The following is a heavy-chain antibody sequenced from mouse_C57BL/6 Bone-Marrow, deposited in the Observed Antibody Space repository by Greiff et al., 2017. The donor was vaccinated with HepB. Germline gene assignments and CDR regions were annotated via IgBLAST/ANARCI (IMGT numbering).Heavy chain of an antibody. Sequence: QVQLQQSGPELVKPGASVKLSCKASGYTFTSYWMHWVKQRPGRGLEWIGRIDPNSGGTKYNEKFKSKATLTVDKPSSTAYMQLSSLTSEDSAVYYCAGANWDSYYFDYWGQGTTLTVSS. CDR1: GYTFTSYW. CDR3: AGANWDSYYFDY. J-gene: IGHJ2*01. CDR2: IDPNSGGT. V-gene: IGHV1-72*01. D-gene: IGHD4-1*01.